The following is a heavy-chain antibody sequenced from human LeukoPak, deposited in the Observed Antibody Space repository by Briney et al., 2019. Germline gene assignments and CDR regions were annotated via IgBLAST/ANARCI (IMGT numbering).Heavy chain of an antibody. CDR2: ISYDGSNK. D-gene: IGHD3-22*01. V-gene: IGHV3-30-3*01. J-gene: IGHJ4*02. CDR1: GFTFSSYA. Sequence: GRSLRLSCAASGFTFSSYAMHWVRQAPGEGLEWVAVISYDGSNKYYADSVKGRFTISRDNSKNTLYLQMNSLRAEDTAVYYCARGQGIGYYYDSSGIGYFDYWGQGTLVTVSS. CDR3: ARGQGIGYYYDSSGIGYFDY.